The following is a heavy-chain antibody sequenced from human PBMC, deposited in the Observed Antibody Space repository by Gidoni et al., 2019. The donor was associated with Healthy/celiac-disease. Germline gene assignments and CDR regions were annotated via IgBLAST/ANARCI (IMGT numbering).Heavy chain of an antibody. CDR1: GGSISGGGYY. D-gene: IGHD3-22*01. Sequence: QVQLQEPGPGLVTPSQTLSLTCTVSGGSISGGGYYWRWIRQHPGKGLEWIGYIYYSGSTYYNPSLKSRVTISVDTSKNQFSLKLSSVTAADTAVYYCAGSLGSSGYYDWFDPWGQGTLVTVSS. CDR2: IYYSGST. V-gene: IGHV4-31*03. CDR3: AGSLGSSGYYDWFDP. J-gene: IGHJ5*02.